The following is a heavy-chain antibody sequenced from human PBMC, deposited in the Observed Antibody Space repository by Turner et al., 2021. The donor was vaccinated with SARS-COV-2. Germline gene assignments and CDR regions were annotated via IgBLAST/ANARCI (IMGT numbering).Heavy chain of an antibody. D-gene: IGHD6-13*01. CDR1: GGSFSGYY. J-gene: IGHJ4*02. CDR2: INHRGST. Sequence: QVQLQQWGAGLLKPSETLSLTCAVYGGSFSGYYWSWIRRPPGKGPEWIGEINHRGSTNYDPSLKSRVTISVDKSKNQFSLKLSSVTAADTAVYYCARGRAAAAGHFDYWGQGTLVTVSS. CDR3: ARGRAAAAGHFDY. V-gene: IGHV4-34*01.